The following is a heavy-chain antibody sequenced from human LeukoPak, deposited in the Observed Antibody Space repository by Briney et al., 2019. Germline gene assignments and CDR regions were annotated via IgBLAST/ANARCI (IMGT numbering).Heavy chain of an antibody. D-gene: IGHD6-19*01. CDR3: ARGGTDSSGWYYFDY. Sequence: GGSLRLSCAASGFTVSSNYMSWVRQAPGKGLEWVSVIYSGGSTYYADSVKGRFTISRDNSKKTLYLQMHSLRAEDTAVYYCARGGTDSSGWYYFDYWGQGTLVPVSS. V-gene: IGHV3-53*01. J-gene: IGHJ4*02. CDR1: GFTVSSNY. CDR2: IYSGGST.